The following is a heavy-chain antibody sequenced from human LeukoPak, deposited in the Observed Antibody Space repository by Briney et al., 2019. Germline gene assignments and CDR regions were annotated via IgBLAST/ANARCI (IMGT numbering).Heavy chain of an antibody. CDR2: ISSSSRTI. J-gene: IGHJ4*02. CDR3: ARGGIVVVPAAMFFDY. V-gene: IGHV3-48*01. D-gene: IGHD2-2*01. CDR1: GFTFSSYS. Sequence: GGSLRLSCAASGFTFSSYSMNWVRQAPGKGLEWVSYISSSSRTIYYADSVKGRFTISRDNAKNSLYLQMNSLRAEDTAVYYCARGGIVVVPAAMFFDYWGQGTLVTVSS.